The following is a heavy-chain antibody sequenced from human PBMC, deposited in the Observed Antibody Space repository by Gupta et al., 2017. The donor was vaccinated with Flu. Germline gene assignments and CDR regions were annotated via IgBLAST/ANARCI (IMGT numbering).Heavy chain of an antibody. Sequence: EVRLVQSGAEVKKPGESLTISWEVSGYTFDAYWIGWVRQMPGKGLEYMGLIYPDDGDTKYSPSFQGQVTISADKSINTAYLQWTSLKASDTAMYYCARPTSGGWNFDYWGQGTPVTVSS. V-gene: IGHV5-51*01. D-gene: IGHD6-19*01. J-gene: IGHJ4*02. CDR2: IYPDDGDT. CDR3: ARPTSGGWNFDY. CDR1: GYTFDAYW.